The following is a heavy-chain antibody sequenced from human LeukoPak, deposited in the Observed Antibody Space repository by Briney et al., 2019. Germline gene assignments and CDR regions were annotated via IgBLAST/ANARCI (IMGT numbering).Heavy chain of an antibody. CDR1: GFTFSSFA. D-gene: IGHD3-16*02. CDR3: ARGFYRVRHDQSTYYFVH. J-gene: IGHJ4*02. V-gene: IGHV3-33*01. Sequence: GGSLRLSCATSGFTFSSFAMHWVRQAPGKGLEWLALIWFDGSSKNYTDSVEGRFTISRDNSKNTLFLQMNSLRAEDTAVYYCARGFYRVRHDQSTYYFVHWGQGTLVTVSS. CDR2: IWFDGSSK.